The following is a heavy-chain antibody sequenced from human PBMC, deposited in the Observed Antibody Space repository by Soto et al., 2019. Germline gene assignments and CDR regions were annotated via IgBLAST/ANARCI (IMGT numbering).Heavy chain of an antibody. CDR2: INHSGTT. Sequence: QVQLQQWGAGLLKPSETLSLTCAVYGGSFSGYYWSWIRQPPGKGLEWIGEINHSGTTNYNPSLKRRVTMSVDTTKNQFSLKLSSVTAADTAVYYCARGMAVAGHYFDSWGQGTLVTVSS. V-gene: IGHV4-34*01. D-gene: IGHD6-19*01. J-gene: IGHJ4*02. CDR3: ARGMAVAGHYFDS. CDR1: GGSFSGYY.